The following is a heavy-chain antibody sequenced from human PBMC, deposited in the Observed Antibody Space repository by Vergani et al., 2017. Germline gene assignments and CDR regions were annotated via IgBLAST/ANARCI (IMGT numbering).Heavy chain of an antibody. Sequence: QVQLVQSGAEVKKPGASVKVSCKASGGTFSSYAISWVRQAPGQGLEWMGRIIPIFGTANYAQKFQGRVTITADESTSTAYMELSSLRSEDTAVYYCARDPSPYTYYYDSSGYAFDIWGQGTMVTVSS. CDR2: IIPIFGTA. J-gene: IGHJ3*02. D-gene: IGHD3-22*01. V-gene: IGHV1-69*15. CDR3: ARDPSPYTYYYDSSGYAFDI. CDR1: GGTFSSYA.